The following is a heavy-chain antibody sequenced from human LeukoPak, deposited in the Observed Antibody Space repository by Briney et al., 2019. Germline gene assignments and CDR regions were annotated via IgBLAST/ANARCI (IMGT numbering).Heavy chain of an antibody. J-gene: IGHJ4*02. CDR3: ARVDLSGKRGAFDY. D-gene: IGHD1-26*01. CDR1: GGSISSYY. CDR2: IYYSGST. Sequence: SETLSLTCTVSGGSISSYYWSWIRQPPGKGLEWIGYIYYSGSTNYNPSLKSRVTISVDTSKNQFSLKLSSVTAADTAVYYCARVDLSGKRGAFDYWGQGTLVTVSS. V-gene: IGHV4-59*01.